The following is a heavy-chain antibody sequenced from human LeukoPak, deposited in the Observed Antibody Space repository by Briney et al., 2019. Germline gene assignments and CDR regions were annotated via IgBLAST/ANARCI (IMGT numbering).Heavy chain of an antibody. CDR1: GGSISSGGYY. Sequence: PSQTLSLTCTVSGGSISSGGYYWSWIRQHPGKGLEWIGYTYYSGSTYYNPSLKSRVTISVDTSKNQFSLKLSSVTAADTAVYYCARDRYCSSTSCYSYYFDYWGQGTLVTVSS. CDR2: TYYSGST. D-gene: IGHD2-2*01. J-gene: IGHJ4*02. CDR3: ARDRYCSSTSCYSYYFDY. V-gene: IGHV4-31*03.